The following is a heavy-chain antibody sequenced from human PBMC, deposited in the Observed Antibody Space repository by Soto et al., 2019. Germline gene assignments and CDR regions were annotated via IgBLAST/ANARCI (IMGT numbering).Heavy chain of an antibody. CDR1: GGTFSSYA. V-gene: IGHV1-69*13. CDR2: IIPIFGTA. CDR3: ASRDMVTAIPYYFDY. Sequence: ASVKVSCKASGGTFSSYATSWVRQAPGQGLEWMGGIIPIFGTANYAQKFQGRVTITADESTSTAYMELSSLRSEDTAVYYCASRDMVTAIPYYFDYWGQGTLVTVSS. D-gene: IGHD2-21*02. J-gene: IGHJ4*02.